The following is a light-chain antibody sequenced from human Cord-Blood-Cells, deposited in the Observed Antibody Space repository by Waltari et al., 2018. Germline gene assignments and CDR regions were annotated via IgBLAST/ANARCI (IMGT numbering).Light chain of an antibody. CDR2: EGS. Sequence: QSALTQPASVSGSPGQSITISCTGTSSDVGSYNLVSWYQQHPGKAPKLMIYEGSKRPSGVSKRFSGSKSGNPASLTISGLQAEDGADYFLFLYAGSSTYVFGTGTKVTVL. J-gene: IGLJ1*01. CDR3: FLYAGSSTYV. CDR1: SSDVGSYNL. V-gene: IGLV2-23*01.